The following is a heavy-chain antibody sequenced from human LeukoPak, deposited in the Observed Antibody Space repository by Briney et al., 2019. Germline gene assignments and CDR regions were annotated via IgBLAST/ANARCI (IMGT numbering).Heavy chain of an antibody. CDR2: ISYDGSNK. V-gene: IGHV3-30*03. J-gene: IGHJ4*02. D-gene: IGHD6-19*01. CDR3: ARGGWYTDY. Sequence: GGSLRLSCAASGFTFSSYGMHWVRQAPGKELEWVAVISYDGSNKYYADSVKGRFTISRDNSKNTLYLQMNSLRAKDTAVYYCARGGWYTDYWGQGTLVTVSS. CDR1: GFTFSSYG.